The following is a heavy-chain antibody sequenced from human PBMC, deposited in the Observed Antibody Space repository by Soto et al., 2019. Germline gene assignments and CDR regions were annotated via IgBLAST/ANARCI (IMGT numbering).Heavy chain of an antibody. V-gene: IGHV1-58*01. Sequence: SVKVSCKASGFTFTSSAVQWVRQARGQRLEWIGGIVVGSGNTNYAQKFQERVTITRDMSTSTAYMELSSLRSEDTAVYYCAREMEMATISSAFDIWGQGTMVTVS. D-gene: IGHD5-12*01. CDR1: GFTFTSSA. CDR2: IVVGSGNT. CDR3: AREMEMATISSAFDI. J-gene: IGHJ3*02.